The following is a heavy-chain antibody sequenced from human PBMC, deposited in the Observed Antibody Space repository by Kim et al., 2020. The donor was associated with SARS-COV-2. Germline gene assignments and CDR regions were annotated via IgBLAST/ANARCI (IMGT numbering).Heavy chain of an antibody. V-gene: IGHV3-11*05. CDR2: IRSSSSYT. CDR1: GFTFSNYD. D-gene: IGHD3-22*01. CDR3: ARGISYYYDSSGYYQPVY. Sequence: GGSLRLSCAASGFTFSNYDMSWIRQAPGKGLEWVAYIRSSSSYTNYADSVKGRFTISRDNAKNSLYLQMNSLRAEDTAVYYCARGISYYYDSSGYYQPVYWGHGTLVTLSS. J-gene: IGHJ4*01.